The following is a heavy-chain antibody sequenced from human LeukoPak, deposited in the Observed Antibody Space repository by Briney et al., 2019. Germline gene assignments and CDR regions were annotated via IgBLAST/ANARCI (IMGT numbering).Heavy chain of an antibody. Sequence: GGSLRLSCAASGFTFSSYSMSWVRQAPGKGLEWVSVIYSGDSTYYADSVKGRFTISRDNSKNTLYLQMNSLRAEDTAVYYCARDKYYESTGYYYSDYWGQGTLVTVSS. CDR3: ARDKYYESTGYYYSDY. CDR2: IYSGDST. CDR1: GFTFSSYS. V-gene: IGHV3-66*01. J-gene: IGHJ4*02. D-gene: IGHD3-22*01.